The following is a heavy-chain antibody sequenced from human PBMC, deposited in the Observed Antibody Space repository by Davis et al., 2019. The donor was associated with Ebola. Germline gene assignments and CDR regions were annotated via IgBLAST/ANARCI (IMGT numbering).Heavy chain of an antibody. V-gene: IGHV3-43D*03. Sequence: GESLKISCAASGFTFGDYAMHWVRQAPGKGLEWVSLISWDGRSTAYADSVRGRFSISRDNSRKFLYLQMNGLRAEDTAVYFCARGVAVGGFYFEYWGQGTLVTVSS. D-gene: IGHD6-19*01. CDR2: ISWDGRST. CDR3: ARGVAVGGFYFEY. J-gene: IGHJ4*02. CDR1: GFTFGDYA.